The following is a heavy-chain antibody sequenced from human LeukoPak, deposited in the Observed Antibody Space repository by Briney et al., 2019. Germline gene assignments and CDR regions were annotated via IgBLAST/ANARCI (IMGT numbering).Heavy chain of an antibody. CDR1: GFAFSSYT. CDR2: ISSGNSYI. V-gene: IGHV3-21*01. Sequence: KAGGSLRLSCAASGFAFSSYTMDWVRQAPGKGLEWVSSISSGNSYINHADSVKGRFTISRDNAKNSLYLLLNSLRAEDTAVYYCARVQPSGDCAALDIWGQGTMVTVSS. J-gene: IGHJ3*02. D-gene: IGHD2-21*02. CDR3: ARVQPSGDCAALDI.